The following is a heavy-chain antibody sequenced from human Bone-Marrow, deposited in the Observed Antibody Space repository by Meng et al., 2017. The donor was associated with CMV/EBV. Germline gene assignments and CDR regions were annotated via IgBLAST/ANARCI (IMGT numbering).Heavy chain of an antibody. D-gene: IGHD4-11*01. V-gene: IGHV3-21*01. Sequence: GESLKXSCAXSGFTFSSYSMNWVRQAPGKGLEWVSSSSSSSSYIYYADSVKGRFTISRDNAKNSLYLQMNSLRAEDTAVYYCASNPPTVTSPYYYYYGMDVWGQGATVTIYS. J-gene: IGHJ6*01. CDR3: ASNPPTVTSPYYYYYGMDV. CDR2: SSSSSSYI. CDR1: GFTFSSYS.